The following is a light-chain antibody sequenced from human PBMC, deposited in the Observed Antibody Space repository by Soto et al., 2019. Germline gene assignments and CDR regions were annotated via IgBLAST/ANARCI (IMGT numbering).Light chain of an antibody. CDR3: MQSTQLPPT. J-gene: IGKJ5*01. Sequence: DVVMTQTPLSLSVAPGQPASISCKSSQSLLHITGETLLFWYLQKPGQSPQVLIYEVSTRVSGVPDRFSRSGSGTDFTLEISRLETDDVGIYYCMQSTQLPPTFGQGTRL. CDR2: EVS. CDR1: QSLLHITGETL. V-gene: IGKV2D-29*02.